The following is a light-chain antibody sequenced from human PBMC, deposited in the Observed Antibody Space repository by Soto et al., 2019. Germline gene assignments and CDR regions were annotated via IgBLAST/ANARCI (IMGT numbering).Light chain of an antibody. V-gene: IGKV3-15*01. CDR2: GAS. J-gene: IGKJ1*01. Sequence: EIVLTQSPGTLSLSPGERAILSYRASQSVSSNLAWYQQKPGQAPRLLIYGASTRATGIPASFSGSGSGTEFTLTISSLQSEDFAVYYCQQYNNWPRTFGQGTKVDIK. CDR1: QSVSSN. CDR3: QQYNNWPRT.